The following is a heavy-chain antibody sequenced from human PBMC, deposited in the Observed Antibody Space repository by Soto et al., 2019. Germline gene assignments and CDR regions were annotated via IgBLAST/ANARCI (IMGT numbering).Heavy chain of an antibody. CDR3: VRDGIGGFDY. V-gene: IGHV3-33*01. CDR1: GFTFRNYV. J-gene: IGHJ4*02. CDR2: IWDDGSNK. Sequence: VHLVESGGGVVQPGRSLRLSCVASGFTFRNYVMQWVRQAPGKGLEWVAVIWDDGSNKSYADSVKGRLAVSRDNSKNTLFLQMNSLRAEDTAVYYCVRDGIGGFDYWGQGTLVTVSS. D-gene: IGHD3-10*01.